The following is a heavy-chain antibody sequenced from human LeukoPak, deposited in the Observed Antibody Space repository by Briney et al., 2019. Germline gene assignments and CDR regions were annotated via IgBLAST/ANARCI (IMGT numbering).Heavy chain of an antibody. CDR1: GFTFSSYA. CDR3: AGDHYFDPPRDYYYGLDL. Sequence: GRSLRLSCAASGFTFSSYAMHWVRQAPGKGLEWVAVISYDGSNKYYADSVKGRFTISRDNSKNTLYLQMNSLRAEDTAVYYCAGDHYFDPPRDYYYGLDLWGQGTTVPV. J-gene: IGHJ6*02. D-gene: IGHD3-22*01. V-gene: IGHV3-30-3*01. CDR2: ISYDGSNK.